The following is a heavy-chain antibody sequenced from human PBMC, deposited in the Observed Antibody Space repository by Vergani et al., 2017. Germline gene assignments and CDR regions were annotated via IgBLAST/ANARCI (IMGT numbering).Heavy chain of an antibody. CDR1: GGSISSGSYY. CDR3: ARSTWGNWFDP. V-gene: IGHV4-61*02. D-gene: IGHD3-16*01. J-gene: IGHJ5*02. Sequence: QLQLQESGPGLVKPSQTLSLTCTVSGGSISSGSYYWSWIRQPAGKGLEWIGRIYTSGSTNYNPSLKSRVTISVDTSKNQFSLKLSSVTAADTAVYYCARSTWGNWFDPWGQGTLVTVSS. CDR2: IYTSGST.